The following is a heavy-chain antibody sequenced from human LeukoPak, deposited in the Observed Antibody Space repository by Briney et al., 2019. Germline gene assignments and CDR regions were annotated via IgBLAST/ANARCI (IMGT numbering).Heavy chain of an antibody. Sequence: GVLRLSCAASGFAFSSYAMSWVRQAPGKGLEWVSAISGSGGSTYYADSVKGRFTISRDNSKNTLYLQMNSLRAEDTAVYYCARRYCSSTSCNWGQGTLVTVSS. V-gene: IGHV3-23*01. CDR3: ARRYCSSTSCN. CDR2: ISGSGGST. D-gene: IGHD2-2*01. CDR1: GFAFSSYA. J-gene: IGHJ1*01.